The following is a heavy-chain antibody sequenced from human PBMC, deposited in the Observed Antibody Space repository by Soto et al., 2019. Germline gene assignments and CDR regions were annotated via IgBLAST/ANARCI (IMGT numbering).Heavy chain of an antibody. D-gene: IGHD3-9*01. CDR2: IYYSGSS. CDR1: GDSISSDGNY. Sequence: PSETLSLTCTVSGDSISSDGNYWNWIRQHPGKGLEWIGYIYYSGSSYYNPSLTSRVSISVDTSKNQFSLKLTSVTAADTAVYYCARDALGSNFDWPLHFDHWGQGTLVTVSS. CDR3: ARDALGSNFDWPLHFDH. J-gene: IGHJ4*02. V-gene: IGHV4-31*03.